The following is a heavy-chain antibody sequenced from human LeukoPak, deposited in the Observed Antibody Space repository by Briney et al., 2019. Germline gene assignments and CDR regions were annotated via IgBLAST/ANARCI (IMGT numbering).Heavy chain of an antibody. Sequence: SVKVSCKASVCTFSSYAISWVRQAPGQGLEWIGRIVPIPGIANYAQKFQGRVTITADKSTSTAYMELSSLRSEDTAVYYCARDFVVVVAATQARYYYYGMDVWGQGTTVTVSS. CDR2: IVPIPGIA. D-gene: IGHD2-15*01. CDR3: ARDFVVVVAATQARYYYYGMDV. J-gene: IGHJ6*02. V-gene: IGHV1-69*04. CDR1: VCTFSSYA.